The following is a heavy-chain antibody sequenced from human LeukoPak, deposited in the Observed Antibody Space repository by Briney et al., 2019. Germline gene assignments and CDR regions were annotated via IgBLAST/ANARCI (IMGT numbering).Heavy chain of an antibody. J-gene: IGHJ4*02. CDR2: ISSDGSST. CDR3: ATTPDSNWYYFDY. D-gene: IGHD6-13*01. V-gene: IGHV3-74*01. Sequence: EGSLRLSCAASGFTFSDYWMHWVRQAPGRGLVWVSRISSDGSSTSYADSVKGRFTISRDNAKNTLYLQMNSLRAEDTAVYYCATTPDSNWYYFDYWGQGALVTVSS. CDR1: GFTFSDYW.